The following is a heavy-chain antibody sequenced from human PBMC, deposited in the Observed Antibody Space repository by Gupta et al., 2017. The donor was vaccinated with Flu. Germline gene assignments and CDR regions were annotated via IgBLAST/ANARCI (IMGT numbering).Heavy chain of an antibody. Sequence: QVQLVQSGAEVKKAGASVKVSCKAVGYTFTSYGISWGRQAPGQGPEWMGWISGNNGITNYAQKLQVRVTMTTDTSTGTADMELRSLRQDDTAVYFCVRDAMNRGTFDYWGQGTLVGVSS. CDR2: ISGNNGIT. CDR1: GYTFTSYG. CDR3: VRDAMNRGTFDY. D-gene: IGHD3-10*01. J-gene: IGHJ4*02. V-gene: IGHV1-18*01.